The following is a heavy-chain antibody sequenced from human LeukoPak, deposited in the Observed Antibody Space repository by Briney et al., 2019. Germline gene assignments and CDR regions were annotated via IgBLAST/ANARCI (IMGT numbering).Heavy chain of an antibody. Sequence: PSETLSLTCTVSGGSISSYYWSWIRQPAGKGLEWIGRIYTSGGTNYNPSLKSRVTISVDKSKNQFSLKLSSVTAADTAVYYCAQWGWPGQVTGPFDYWGQRTAVTVSS. CDR1: GGSISSYY. CDR2: IYTSGGT. J-gene: IGHJ4*02. V-gene: IGHV4-4*07. CDR3: AQWGWPGQVTGPFDY. D-gene: IGHD5-24*01.